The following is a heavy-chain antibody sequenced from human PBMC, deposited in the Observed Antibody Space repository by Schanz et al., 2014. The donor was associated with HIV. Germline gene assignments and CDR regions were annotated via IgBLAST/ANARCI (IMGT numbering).Heavy chain of an antibody. CDR2: IWYDGSNK. V-gene: IGHV3-33*06. D-gene: IGHD6-6*01. CDR1: GFTFSSYG. J-gene: IGHJ4*02. CDR3: VKDLPSPNLSY. Sequence: QVQLVESGGGVVQPGRSLRLSCAASGFTFSSYGMHWVRQAPGKGLEWVAVIWYDGSNKYYADSVKGRFTISRDNSKNTLYLQVSSLRAEDSAVYYCVKDLPSPNLSYWGQGTLVTASS.